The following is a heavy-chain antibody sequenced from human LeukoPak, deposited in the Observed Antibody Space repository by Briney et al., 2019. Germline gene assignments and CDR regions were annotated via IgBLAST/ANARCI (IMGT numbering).Heavy chain of an antibody. CDR1: GFTVSSNY. J-gene: IGHJ4*02. D-gene: IGHD2-15*01. Sequence: PGGSLRLSCAASGFTVSSNYMSWVRQAPGKGLEWVSVIYSGGSTYYADSVKGRFTISRDNSRNTLYLQMNSLRAEDTAVYYCAKASVRVVYFDYWGQGTLVTVSS. CDR2: IYSGGST. CDR3: AKASVRVVYFDY. V-gene: IGHV3-53*01.